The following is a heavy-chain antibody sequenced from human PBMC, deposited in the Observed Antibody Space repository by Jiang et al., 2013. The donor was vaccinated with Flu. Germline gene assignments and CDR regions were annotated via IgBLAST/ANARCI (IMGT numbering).Heavy chain of an antibody. CDR1: GGSISSESHY. V-gene: IGHV4-39*01. D-gene: IGHD1-26*01. J-gene: IGHJ2*01. CDR2: IYYSGNT. CDR3: ARQGAGSSYPNWYFDL. Sequence: GSGLVKPSETLSLTCTVSGGSISSESHYWGWIRQTPGKGLEWIASIYYSGNTYYNPSLKSRVIMSLDTSQNHFSLKLTFVTAADTALYFCARQGAGSSYPNWYFDLWGRGTLVTVSS.